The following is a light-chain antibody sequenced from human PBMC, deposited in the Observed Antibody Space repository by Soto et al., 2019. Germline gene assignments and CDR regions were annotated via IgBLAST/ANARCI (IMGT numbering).Light chain of an antibody. CDR3: SSYTTSGTLV. Sequence: QSALTQPASVSGSPGQSIIISCTGTSSDVGSYNYVSWYQHHPGKAPKFMIYDVSNRPSGVSNRFSGSKSGNTASLTISGLQAEDKADYYCSSYTTSGTLVFGSGTKLTVL. V-gene: IGLV2-14*03. J-gene: IGLJ1*01. CDR1: SSDVGSYNY. CDR2: DVS.